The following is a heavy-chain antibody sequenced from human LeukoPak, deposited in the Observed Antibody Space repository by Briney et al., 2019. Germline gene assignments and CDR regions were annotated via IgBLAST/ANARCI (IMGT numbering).Heavy chain of an antibody. CDR2: INHSGST. CDR3: ASLSTGTGPFGY. V-gene: IGHV4-34*01. J-gene: IGHJ4*02. CDR1: GGSFSGYY. D-gene: IGHD1-1*01. Sequence: SETLSLTCAVYGGSFSGYYWSWIRQPPGKGLEWIGEINHSGSTNYNPSLKSRVTISVDTSKNQFSLKLSSVTAADTAGYYCASLSTGTGPFGYWGQGTLVTVSS.